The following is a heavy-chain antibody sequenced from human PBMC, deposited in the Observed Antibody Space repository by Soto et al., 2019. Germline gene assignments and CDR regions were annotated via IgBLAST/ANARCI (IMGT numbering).Heavy chain of an antibody. J-gene: IGHJ4*02. CDR3: ARDVEQWLVYYFDY. CDR2: ISAYNGNT. CDR1: GYTFTSYG. V-gene: IGHV1-18*01. Sequence: ASVKVSCKASGYTFTSYGISWVRQAPGQGLEWMGWISAYNGNTNYAQKLQGRVTMTTDTSTSTAYMELRSLRSDDTAVYYCARDVEQWLVYYFDYWGQGTLVTVSS. D-gene: IGHD6-19*01.